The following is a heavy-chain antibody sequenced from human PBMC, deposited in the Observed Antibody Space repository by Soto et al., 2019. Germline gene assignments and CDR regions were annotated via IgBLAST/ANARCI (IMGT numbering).Heavy chain of an antibody. CDR2: TYYRSKWYN. CDR3: ARALWGPAGHIHWFDP. V-gene: IGHV6-1*01. Sequence: PSQTLSLTCAISGDSVSSNDATWNWIRQSPSRGLEWLGRTYYRSKWYNDYAVSVKSRMTINPDTSKNQFSLKLSSVTAADTAVYYCARALWGPAGHIHWFDPWGQGTLVTVSS. J-gene: IGHJ5*02. CDR1: GDSVSSNDAT. D-gene: IGHD2-2*01.